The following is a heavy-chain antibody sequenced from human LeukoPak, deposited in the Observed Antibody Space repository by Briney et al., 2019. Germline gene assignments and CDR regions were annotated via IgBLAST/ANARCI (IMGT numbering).Heavy chain of an antibody. CDR3: ARGEGSAASSYYYGSGSYYTEPYYFDY. V-gene: IGHV1-2*06. CDR1: GYTFSGYY. CDR2: INPNSGDT. Sequence: ASVKVSCKASGYTFSGYYMHWVRQAPGQGLEWMGRINPNSGDTNYAQKFQGRVTMTRDTSISTAYMELSRLRSDDTAVYYCARGEGSAASSYYYGSGSYYTEPYYFDYWGQGTLVTVSS. D-gene: IGHD3-10*01. J-gene: IGHJ4*02.